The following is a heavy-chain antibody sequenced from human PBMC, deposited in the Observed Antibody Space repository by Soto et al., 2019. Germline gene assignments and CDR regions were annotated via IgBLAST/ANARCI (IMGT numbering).Heavy chain of an antibody. CDR3: AKQPVRTRLWHFAF. CDR1: GFTFSNYA. Sequence: GGSLRLSCAASGFTFSNYAMNWVRQAPGKGLEWVSCISGTSGTTYYADSVKGRFTISRDNSKNTLYLQMNSLRADDAAVYYCAKQPVRTRLWHFAFWGQGALVTVS. D-gene: IGHD5-12*01. CDR2: ISGTSGTT. J-gene: IGHJ4*02. V-gene: IGHV3-23*01.